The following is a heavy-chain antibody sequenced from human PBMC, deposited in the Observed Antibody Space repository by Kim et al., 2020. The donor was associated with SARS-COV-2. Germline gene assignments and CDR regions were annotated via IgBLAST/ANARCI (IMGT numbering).Heavy chain of an antibody. V-gene: IGHV1-46*01. D-gene: IGHD1-26*01. CDR1: GYTFTSYY. J-gene: IGHJ5*02. Sequence: ASVKVSCKASGYTFTSYYMHWVRQAPGQGLEWMGIINPSGGSTSYAQKFQGRVTMTRDTSTSTVYMELSSLRSEDTAVYYCARPSGVGAIRDWFDPWGQGTLVTVSS. CDR3: ARPSGVGAIRDWFDP. CDR2: INPSGGST.